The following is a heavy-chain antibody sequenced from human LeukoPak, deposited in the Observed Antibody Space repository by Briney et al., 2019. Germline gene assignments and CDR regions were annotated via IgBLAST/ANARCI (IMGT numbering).Heavy chain of an antibody. Sequence: SVKVSCKASGFTFTSSAVQWVRQARGQRLEWIGWIVVGSGNTNYAQKFQVRVTITRDMSTSTAYMELSSLRSEDTAVYYCAAGVVDFWSGYLTGDDAFDIWGQGTMVTVSS. V-gene: IGHV1-58*01. J-gene: IGHJ3*02. CDR2: IVVGSGNT. CDR1: GFTFTSSA. CDR3: AAGVVDFWSGYLTGDDAFDI. D-gene: IGHD3-3*01.